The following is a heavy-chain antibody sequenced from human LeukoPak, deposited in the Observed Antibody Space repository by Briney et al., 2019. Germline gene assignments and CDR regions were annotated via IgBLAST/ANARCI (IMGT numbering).Heavy chain of an antibody. Sequence: GGSLRLSCAASGFTFCSYWMSWVRQASGKGLEWVANIKQDGSEKYYVDSVKGRFTISRDNAKNSLYLQMNSLRAEDTAVYYCAKGHYYDSTDAFDIWGQGTMVTVSS. D-gene: IGHD3-22*01. V-gene: IGHV3-7*01. J-gene: IGHJ3*02. CDR3: AKGHYYDSTDAFDI. CDR1: GFTFCSYW. CDR2: IKQDGSEK.